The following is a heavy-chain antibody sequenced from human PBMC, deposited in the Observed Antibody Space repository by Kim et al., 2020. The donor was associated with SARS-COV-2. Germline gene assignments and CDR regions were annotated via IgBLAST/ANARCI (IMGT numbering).Heavy chain of an antibody. J-gene: IGHJ4*02. CDR1: GGSISTLY. V-gene: IGHV4-59*11. Sequence: SETLSLTCTVVGGSISTLYWGWIRQPPGKALEWIGMIEYTGTTIYNPSLEERLPMSVDTSKNQFSLSLHSVTAADTAVYFCVRDYGGFDYWGLLLWGQGALVTVSS. D-gene: IGHD5-12*01. CDR2: IEYTGTT. CDR3: VRDYGGFDYWGLLL.